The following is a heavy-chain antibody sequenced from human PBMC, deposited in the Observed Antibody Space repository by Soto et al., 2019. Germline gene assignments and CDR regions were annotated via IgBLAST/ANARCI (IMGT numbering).Heavy chain of an antibody. V-gene: IGHV1-69*13. Sequence: SVKVSCKASGGTFSSYAISWVRQAPGQGLEWMGGIIPIFGTANYAQKFQGRVTITADESTSTAYMELSSLRSEDTAVYYCARVDTAMVPPARYFDYWGQGTLVTVSS. J-gene: IGHJ4*02. CDR2: IIPIFGTA. CDR1: GGTFSSYA. CDR3: ARVDTAMVPPARYFDY. D-gene: IGHD5-18*01.